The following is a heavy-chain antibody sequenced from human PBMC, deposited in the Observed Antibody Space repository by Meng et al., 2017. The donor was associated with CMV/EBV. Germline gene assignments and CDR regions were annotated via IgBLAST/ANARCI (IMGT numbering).Heavy chain of an antibody. J-gene: IGHJ4*02. CDR1: GFTFSSYW. D-gene: IGHD1-26*01. V-gene: IGHV3-74*01. CDR3: ARVVRGGSYLGGDYFDY. Sequence: GGSLRLSCAASGFTFSSYWMHWVRQAPGKGLVWVSRINSDGSSTSYADSVKGRFTISRDNAKNTLYLQMNSLRAEDTAVYYCARVVRGGSYLGGDYFDYWGQGTVVTVSS. CDR2: INSDGSST.